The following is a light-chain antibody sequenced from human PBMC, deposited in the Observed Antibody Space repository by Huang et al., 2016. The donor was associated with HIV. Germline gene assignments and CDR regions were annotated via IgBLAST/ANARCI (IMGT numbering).Light chain of an antibody. J-gene: IGKJ2*01. CDR3: QQSYSFPRT. V-gene: IGKV1-39*01. CDR2: ATS. Sequence: DIQMTQSPSSLYASVGDGVTISCRASQSISAYLNWYQHRPGRAPKLLIYATSDLQGGVPSRFSGSRSGTQFTLTISSLQPEDFATYYCQQSYSFPRTFGQGTKLDIK. CDR1: QSISAY.